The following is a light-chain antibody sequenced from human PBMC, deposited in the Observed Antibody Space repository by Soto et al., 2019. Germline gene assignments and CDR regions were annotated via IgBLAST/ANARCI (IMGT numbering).Light chain of an antibody. V-gene: IGKV3-15*01. Sequence: EIVMTQSPAPLSVSPGERATLSCRASQSVSSNLAWYQQKPGQAPRLLIYGASTRATGIPARFSGSGSGTEFTLTISSLQSEDFAVYYCQQYNNWVTFGPGTKVDIK. CDR1: QSVSSN. J-gene: IGKJ3*01. CDR2: GAS. CDR3: QQYNNWVT.